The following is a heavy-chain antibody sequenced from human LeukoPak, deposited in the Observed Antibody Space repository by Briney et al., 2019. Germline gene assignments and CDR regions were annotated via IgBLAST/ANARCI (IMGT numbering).Heavy chain of an antibody. V-gene: IGHV3-64D*06. CDR1: GFTFSSYT. D-gene: IGHD3-9*01. J-gene: IGHJ4*02. Sequence: GGSLRLSCSASGFTFSSYTVHWVRQAPGKGLEFVSAITSTGGNTYYADSVTGRFTLSRDNSKNTLYLQMSSLRAEDTAVYYCVIVRGYFNSSGTDYWGQGTLVTVSS. CDR3: VIVRGYFNSSGTDY. CDR2: ITSTGGNT.